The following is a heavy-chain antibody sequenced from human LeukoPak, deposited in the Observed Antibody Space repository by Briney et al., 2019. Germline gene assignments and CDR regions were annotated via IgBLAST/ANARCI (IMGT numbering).Heavy chain of an antibody. J-gene: IGHJ3*02. CDR1: GGSFRDYH. CDR2: ITQSGSA. D-gene: IGHD5-24*01. V-gene: IGHV4-34*01. CDR3: ASPDGYNYSSAFDI. Sequence: PSETLSLTCAVYGGSFRDYHWSWVRQTPGKGLEWIGEITQSGSAKYNPSLKSRVTISLDKSKNQFSLKLSSVTAADTAVYYCASPDGYNYSSAFDIWGQGTMVTVSS.